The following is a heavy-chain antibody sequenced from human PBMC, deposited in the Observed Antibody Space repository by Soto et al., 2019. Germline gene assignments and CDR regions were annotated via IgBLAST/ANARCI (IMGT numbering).Heavy chain of an antibody. Sequence: SVKVSCKASGGFNNCAVSWVRQAPGQGLEWMGVTIPELGTSNYAQRLQGRVTITVDKATNTAYLNLTTLTSEDTAIYYCARTSMTRIDYWGQGTLVTVSS. J-gene: IGHJ4*02. CDR3: ARTSMTRIDY. V-gene: IGHV1-69*10. CDR1: GGFNNCA. D-gene: IGHD4-17*01. CDR2: TIPELGTS.